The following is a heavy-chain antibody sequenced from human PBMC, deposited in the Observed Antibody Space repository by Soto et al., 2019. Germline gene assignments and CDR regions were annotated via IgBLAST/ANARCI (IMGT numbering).Heavy chain of an antibody. CDR3: ARQSTARTYYYYYYMDV. J-gene: IGHJ6*03. CDR1: GYTFTSYG. CDR2: ISAYNGNT. D-gene: IGHD5-18*01. V-gene: IGHV1-18*01. Sequence: QVQLVQSGAEVKKPGASVKVSCKASGYTFTSYGISWVRQAPGQGLEWMGWISAYNGNTNYAQKLQGRVTMITDTSTSTAYMELRSLRSDDTAVYYCARQSTARTYYYYYYMDVWGKGTTVTVSS.